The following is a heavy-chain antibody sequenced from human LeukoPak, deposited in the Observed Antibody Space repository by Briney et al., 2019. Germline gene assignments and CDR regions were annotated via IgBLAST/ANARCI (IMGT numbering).Heavy chain of an antibody. CDR3: ARQRRDIVVVVAAHGWFDP. J-gene: IGHJ5*02. V-gene: IGHV4-31*02. D-gene: IGHD2-15*01. Sequence: SETLSLTCTVSGGSISSGGYYWSWIRQHPGKGLEWIGYIYYSGSTYYNPSLKSRVTISVDTSKNQFSLKLSSVTAADTAVYYCARQRRDIVVVVAAHGWFDPWGQGTLVTVSS. CDR1: GGSISSGGYY. CDR2: IYYSGST.